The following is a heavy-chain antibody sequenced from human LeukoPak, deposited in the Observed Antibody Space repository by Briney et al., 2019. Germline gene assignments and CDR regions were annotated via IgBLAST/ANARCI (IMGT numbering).Heavy chain of an antibody. Sequence: PGGSLRLSCAASGFTFSSYSMNWVRQAPGKGLEWVSSISSSSSHIYYADSVKGRFTISRDNAKNSLYLQMNSLRAEDTAVYYCAGEHYDTVDYWGQGTLVTVSS. CDR3: AGEHYDTVDY. V-gene: IGHV3-21*01. D-gene: IGHD3-22*01. J-gene: IGHJ4*02. CDR1: GFTFSSYS. CDR2: ISSSSSHI.